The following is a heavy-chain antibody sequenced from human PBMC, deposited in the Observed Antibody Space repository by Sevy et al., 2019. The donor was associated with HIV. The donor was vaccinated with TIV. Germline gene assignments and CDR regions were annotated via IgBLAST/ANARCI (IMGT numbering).Heavy chain of an antibody. J-gene: IGHJ5*02. D-gene: IGHD6-19*01. Sequence: GGSLRLSCAASGFPFSNFAMSWVRQAPGKGLEWVSTLIGGGSRTYYADSVTGRFIISRDNSRNTLFLQMDSLRAEDTAVYYCAKHPGSGWLNWFDPWGQGTLVTVSS. CDR2: LIGGGSRT. CDR1: GFPFSNFA. V-gene: IGHV3-23*01. CDR3: AKHPGSGWLNWFDP.